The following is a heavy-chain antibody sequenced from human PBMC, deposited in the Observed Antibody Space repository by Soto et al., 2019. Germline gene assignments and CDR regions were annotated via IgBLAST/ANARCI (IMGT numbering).Heavy chain of an antibody. CDR3: ARDDARQTSYYYYGMDV. V-gene: IGHV1-18*04. CDR1: GYTFTSYG. J-gene: IGHJ6*02. CDR2: ISAYNGNT. D-gene: IGHD4-17*01. Sequence: ASVKVSCKASGYTFTSYGISWVRQAPGQGLEWMGWISAYNGNTNYAQKLQGRVTMTTDTSTSTAYMELRSLRSDDTAVYYCARDDARQTSYYYYGMDVWGQGTTVTVSS.